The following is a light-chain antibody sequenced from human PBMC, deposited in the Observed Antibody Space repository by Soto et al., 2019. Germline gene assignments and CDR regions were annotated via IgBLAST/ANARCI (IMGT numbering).Light chain of an antibody. V-gene: IGKV3-15*01. Sequence: EIELTQSPATLSVSAWGTVTLSCRASQSIRTNVAWYQQIPGQAPRLLVYGASTRATGVPARFSGSGSGIEFTLTLSSLQSEDSAFYYCQQYFNWPLTWTCGPGTNVQIK. J-gene: IGKJ1*01. CDR3: QQYFNWPLTWT. CDR1: QSIRTN. CDR2: GAS.